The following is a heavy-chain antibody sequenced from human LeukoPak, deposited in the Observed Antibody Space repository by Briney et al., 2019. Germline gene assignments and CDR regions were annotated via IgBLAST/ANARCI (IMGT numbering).Heavy chain of an antibody. CDR2: IYYSGSS. CDR3: ARGPQEYCSSASCYGWFDP. V-gene: IGHV4-59*01. Sequence: SETLSLTCTVSGGSISSYYWSWIRQPPGKGLEWIGYIYYSGSSNYNPSLKSRVNISVDTSKNQFSLKLSSVTAADTAVYYCARGPQEYCSSASCYGWFDPWGQGTLVTVSS. D-gene: IGHD2-2*01. J-gene: IGHJ5*02. CDR1: GGSISSYY.